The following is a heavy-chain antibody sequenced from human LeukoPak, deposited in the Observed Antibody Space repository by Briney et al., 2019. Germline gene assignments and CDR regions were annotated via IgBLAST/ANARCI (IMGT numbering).Heavy chain of an antibody. V-gene: IGHV3-11*06. J-gene: IGHJ4*02. Sequence: GGSLRLSCAASGFTFSDYYMGWIRQAPGKGLEWVSYISTSSTYTNYADSVKGRFIISRDNAKNSLYLHMNTQRAQDTAVYYCVRYYGDHYYFDYWGQGTLVTVSS. CDR3: VRYYGDHYYFDY. D-gene: IGHD4-17*01. CDR1: GFTFSDYY. CDR2: ISTSSTYT.